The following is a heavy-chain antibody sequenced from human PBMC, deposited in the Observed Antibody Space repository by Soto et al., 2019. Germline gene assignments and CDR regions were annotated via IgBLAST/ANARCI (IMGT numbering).Heavy chain of an antibody. V-gene: IGHV3-23*01. J-gene: IGHJ4*02. CDR1: GFTSSSYA. Sequence: EVQLLESGGGLVQPGGSLRLSCAASGFTSSSYALIWVRQAPGKGLEWLSAISASGGSTYYAGSVKGRFTISRDNSNNTLYLQMNSLRAEDTAVYYCAKGGKSIAAAGDYWGQGTLVTVSS. D-gene: IGHD6-13*01. CDR2: ISASGGST. CDR3: AKGGKSIAAAGDY.